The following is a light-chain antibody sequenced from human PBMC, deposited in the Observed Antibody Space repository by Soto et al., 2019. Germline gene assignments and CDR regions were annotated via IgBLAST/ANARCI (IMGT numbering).Light chain of an antibody. Sequence: QSALTQPASVSGSPGQSITISCTGTSSDVGGYKYVSWYQQHPGKAPKLMIYDVSNRPSGVSNRFSGSKSGNTASLTISGLQAEDEADYYCCSYTSSSIIFGGGTQLTVL. CDR2: DVS. V-gene: IGLV2-14*01. J-gene: IGLJ2*01. CDR1: SSDVGGYKY. CDR3: CSYTSSSII.